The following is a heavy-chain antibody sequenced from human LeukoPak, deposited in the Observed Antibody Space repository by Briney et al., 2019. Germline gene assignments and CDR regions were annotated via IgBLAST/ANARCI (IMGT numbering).Heavy chain of an antibody. V-gene: IGHV4-59*01. D-gene: IGHD3-3*01. J-gene: IGHJ5*02. Sequence: SETLSLTCTVSGGSISSYYWSWIRQPPGKGLEWIGYIYYSGSTNYNPSLKSRVTISVDTSKNQFSLKLSSVTAADTAVYYCARWKYYDFWSGSGFDPWGQGTLVTVSS. CDR1: GGSISSYY. CDR2: IYYSGST. CDR3: ARWKYYDFWSGSGFDP.